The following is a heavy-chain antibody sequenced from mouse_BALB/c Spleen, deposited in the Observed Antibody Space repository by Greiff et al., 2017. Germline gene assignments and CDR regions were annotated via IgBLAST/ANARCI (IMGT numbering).Heavy chain of an antibody. CDR3: ARSYYGSLYYFAY. Sequence: EVMLVESGGGLVQPGGSRKLSCAASGFTFSSFGMHWVRQAPEKGLEWVAYISSGSSTIYYADTVKGRFTISRDNPKNTLFLQMTSLRSEDTAMYYCARSYYGSLYYFAYWGQGTTLTVSS. CDR2: ISSGSSTI. D-gene: IGHD1-2*01. V-gene: IGHV5-17*02. J-gene: IGHJ2*01. CDR1: GFTFSSFG.